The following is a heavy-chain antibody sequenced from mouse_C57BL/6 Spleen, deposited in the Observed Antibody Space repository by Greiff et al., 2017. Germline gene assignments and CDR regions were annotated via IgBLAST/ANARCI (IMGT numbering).Heavy chain of an antibody. CDR1: GYTFTSYW. J-gene: IGHJ2*01. CDR2: IDPSDSYT. D-gene: IGHD1-1*01. CDR3: AWATVGARGFDY. Sequence: QVQLQQPGAELVMPGASVKLSCKASGYTFTSYWMHWVKQRPGQGLEWIGEIDPSDSYTNYNQKFKGKSTVTVDKSSSTAYMQLSRLTSEDSAVYYCAWATVGARGFDYWGQGTTLTVSS. V-gene: IGHV1-69*01.